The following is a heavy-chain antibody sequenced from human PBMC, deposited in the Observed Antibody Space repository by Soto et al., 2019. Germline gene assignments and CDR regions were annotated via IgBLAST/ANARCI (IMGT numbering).Heavy chain of an antibody. CDR3: AEGDILTGYHTFDY. D-gene: IGHD3-9*01. J-gene: IGHJ4*02. CDR2: ISSSSSYI. CDR1: GFTFSSYS. Sequence: GGSLRLSCAASGFTFSSYSMNWVRQAPGKGLEWVSSISSSSSYIYYADSVKGRFTISRDNAKNSLYLQMNSLRAEDTAVYYCAEGDILTGYHTFDYWGQGTLVTVSS. V-gene: IGHV3-21*01.